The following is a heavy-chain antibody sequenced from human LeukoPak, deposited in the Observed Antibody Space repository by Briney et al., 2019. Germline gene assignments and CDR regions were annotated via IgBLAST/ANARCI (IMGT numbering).Heavy chain of an antibody. J-gene: IGHJ6*02. CDR2: IWYDGSNK. D-gene: IGHD3-22*01. CDR1: GFTFSSYG. Sequence: GGSLRLSCAASGFTFSSYGMHWVRQAPGKGLEGVAVIWYDGSNKYYADSVKGRFTISRDNSKNTLYLQMNSLRAEDTAVYYCAREGYYDSSGYYPGAYYGMDVWGQGTTVTVSS. CDR3: AREGYYDSSGYYPGAYYGMDV. V-gene: IGHV3-33*01.